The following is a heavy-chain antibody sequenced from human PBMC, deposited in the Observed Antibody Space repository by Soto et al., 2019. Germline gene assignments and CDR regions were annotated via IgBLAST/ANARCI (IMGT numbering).Heavy chain of an antibody. CDR3: ERANLAAAGRLLYGMDV. J-gene: IGHJ6*02. Sequence: ETLSLTCPVSGGAISSHYWSWIRQPPGKGLEWIGEINHSGSTNYNPSLKSRVTISVDTSKNQFSLKLSSVTAADTAVYYCERANLAAAGRLLYGMDVWGQGTTVTVSS. CDR2: INHSGST. CDR1: GGAISSHY. D-gene: IGHD6-13*01. V-gene: IGHV4-34*01.